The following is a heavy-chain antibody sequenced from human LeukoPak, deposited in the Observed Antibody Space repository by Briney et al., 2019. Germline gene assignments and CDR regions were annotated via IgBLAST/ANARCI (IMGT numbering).Heavy chain of an antibody. D-gene: IGHD1-1*01. Sequence: GGSLRLSCAASGFTFSTYGMHWVRQAPGKGLEGVAFIRYDGSKKYYADSVKGRFTISRDNSKNTLYLQMDSLRGEDTAVYFCARDKDPWKSTAISDFDYWGQGDLVTVSS. CDR3: ARDKDPWKSTAISDFDY. J-gene: IGHJ4*02. CDR2: IRYDGSKK. V-gene: IGHV3-30*02. CDR1: GFTFSTYG.